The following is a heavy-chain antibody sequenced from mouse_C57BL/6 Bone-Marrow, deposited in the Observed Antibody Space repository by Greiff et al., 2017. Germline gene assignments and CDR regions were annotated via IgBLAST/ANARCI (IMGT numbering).Heavy chain of an antibody. CDR1: GFTFSDAW. J-gene: IGHJ3*01. Sequence: EVQGVESGGGLVQPGGSMKLSCAASGFTFSDAWMDWVRQSPEKGLEWVALIRNKANNHATYYAESVKGRFTISRDDFKSSVYLEMNSLRPEDTGIYDGTGWERGRVAYWGQGTGVTVSA. V-gene: IGHV6-6*01. CDR3: TGWERGRVAY. CDR2: IRNKANNHAT. D-gene: IGHD3-3*01.